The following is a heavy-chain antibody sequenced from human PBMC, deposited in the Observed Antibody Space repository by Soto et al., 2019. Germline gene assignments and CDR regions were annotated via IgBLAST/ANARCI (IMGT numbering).Heavy chain of an antibody. D-gene: IGHD3-22*01. CDR1: GFTFSRYW. CDR2: INSDGSSI. V-gene: IGHV3-74*01. CDR3: AVIQRPGDGFDI. Sequence: EVQLVESGGGLVQPGGSLRLSCAASGFTFSRYWMHWVRQAPGKGLVWVARINSDGSSISYADSVKGGFTISRDNAKNTLYLQMNSLRAEDTAVYYCAVIQRPGDGFDIWGQGTMVTVSS. J-gene: IGHJ3*02.